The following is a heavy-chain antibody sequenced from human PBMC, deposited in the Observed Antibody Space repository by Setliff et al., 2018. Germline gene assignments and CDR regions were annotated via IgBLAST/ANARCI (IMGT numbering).Heavy chain of an antibody. V-gene: IGHV3-33*06. CDR3: AKGGYSYGNNYYEHGMDV. D-gene: IGHD5-18*01. CDR1: GFTFSSYG. J-gene: IGHJ6*02. CDR2: IWYDGSNK. Sequence: GGSLRLSCAASGFTFSSYGMHWVRQAPGKGLEWVAVIWYDGSNKYFADSVKGRFTISRDNSKNTLYLQMNSLRAEDTAVYYCAKGGYSYGNNYYEHGMDVWGQGTTVTVSS.